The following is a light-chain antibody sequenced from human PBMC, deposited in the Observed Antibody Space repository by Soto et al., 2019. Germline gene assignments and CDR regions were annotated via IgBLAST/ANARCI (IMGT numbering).Light chain of an antibody. V-gene: IGKV1-5*03. Sequence: DIQMTQSPSTLSASVGDRVTITCRASQSINSALAWFQQKPGKAPNLLIYKASTLESGVPSRISGSGSGTEFTLTISSLQPDDFATYYCQQYHSYSITFGQGTRLEIK. CDR3: QQYHSYSIT. CDR1: QSINSA. CDR2: KAS. J-gene: IGKJ5*01.